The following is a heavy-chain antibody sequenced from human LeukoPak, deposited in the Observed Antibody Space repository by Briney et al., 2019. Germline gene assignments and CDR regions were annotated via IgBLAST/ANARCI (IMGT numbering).Heavy chain of an antibody. CDR2: ISGSGGST. J-gene: IGHJ2*01. CDR1: GFTFSSYG. D-gene: IGHD3/OR15-3a*01. CDR3: AKDWTGTKPFDL. V-gene: IGHV3-23*01. Sequence: GGSLRLSCAASGFTFSSYGMSWVRQAPGKGLEWVSAISGSGGSTYYADSVKGRFTISRDNFKNTLYLQMNSLRAEDTAVYYCAKDWTGTKPFDLWGRGTLVTVSS.